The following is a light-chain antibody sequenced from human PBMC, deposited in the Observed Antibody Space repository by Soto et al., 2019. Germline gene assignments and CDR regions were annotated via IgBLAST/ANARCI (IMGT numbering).Light chain of an antibody. Sequence: QSALTQPASVSGSPGQSITISCTGTSSDVGDYDYVSWYQQHPGKVPKLMIYDGSNRPSGVSDRFSGYKSGNTASLTISGLRAEDEADYYCSSYTSSRPLAFGAGTKLTVL. V-gene: IGLV2-14*01. J-gene: IGLJ1*01. CDR2: DGS. CDR3: SSYTSSRPLA. CDR1: SSDVGDYDY.